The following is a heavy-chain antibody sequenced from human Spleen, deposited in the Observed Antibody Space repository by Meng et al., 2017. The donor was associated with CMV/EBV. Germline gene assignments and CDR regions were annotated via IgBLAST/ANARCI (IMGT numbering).Heavy chain of an antibody. D-gene: IGHD2-2*01. J-gene: IGHJ6*02. CDR1: GYSFTRYD. V-gene: IGHV1-8*01. Sequence: ASVKVSCKTSGYSFTRYDINWVRQAPGQGLEWMGWINPNNGDTGYAQEFQGRVTMTRDTSISTVYMELNSLRSDDTAVYYCARAVEPAAKVNYYAMDVWGQGTTVTVSS. CDR3: ARAVEPAAKVNYYAMDV. CDR2: INPNNGDT.